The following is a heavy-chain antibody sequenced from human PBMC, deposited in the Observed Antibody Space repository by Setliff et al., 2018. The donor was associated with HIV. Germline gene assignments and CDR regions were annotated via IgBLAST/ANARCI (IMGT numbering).Heavy chain of an antibody. CDR2: INVYNGDT. CDR3: ARDRRAYTLHYYYYYMDV. V-gene: IGHV1-24*01. Sequence: ASVKVSCKVSGYRLTELSIHWVRQPPGQGPEWMAWINVYNGDTNFALKFQGRVTLTKDTSTETAYMELESLRSDDTAVYYCARDRRAYTLHYYYYYMDVWGKGTTVTVSS. CDR1: GYRLTELS. D-gene: IGHD1-20*01. J-gene: IGHJ6*03.